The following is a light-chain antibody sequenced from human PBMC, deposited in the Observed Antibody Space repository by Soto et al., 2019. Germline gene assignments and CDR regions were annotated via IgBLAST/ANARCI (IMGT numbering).Light chain of an antibody. CDR1: QNINND. J-gene: IGKJ2*01. CDR2: DAS. CDR3: QKYESPPYT. V-gene: IGKV1-33*01. Sequence: DIQMTQSPSSLSASVGDRVTITCQASQNINNDLNWYQQKPGKAPKLLIYDASSLEDGVPSRFSGGGSGTDFTLIIRSLQPEDLATYYYQKYESPPYTFGQGTQLDIK.